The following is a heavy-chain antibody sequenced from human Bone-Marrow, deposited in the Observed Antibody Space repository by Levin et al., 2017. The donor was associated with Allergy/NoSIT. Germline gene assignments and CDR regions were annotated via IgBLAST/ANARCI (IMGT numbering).Heavy chain of an antibody. J-gene: IGHJ4*02. CDR2: IYWDDDK. CDR3: AHRWNLRSFYNFFAY. D-gene: IGHD5-24*01. V-gene: IGHV2-5*02. CDR1: SLTNNGAG. Sequence: SLTNNGAGVGWIRQPPGKALEWLALIYWDDDKRYSPSLNSRLTISKDTSKNQVVLTMTNMDPVDTATYFCAHRWNLRSFYNFFAYWGPGVLVTVSS.